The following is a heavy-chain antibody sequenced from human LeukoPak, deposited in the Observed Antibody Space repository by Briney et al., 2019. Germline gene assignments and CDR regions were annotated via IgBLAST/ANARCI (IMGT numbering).Heavy chain of an antibody. Sequence: GASVKVSCKASGYTFTGYYMHWVRQAPGQGLEWMGWINPNSGGTNYAQKFQGRVTMTRDTSISTAYMELSRPRSDDTAVYYCARAPRGAVAGTFDYWGQGTLVTVSS. CDR2: INPNSGGT. D-gene: IGHD6-19*01. J-gene: IGHJ4*02. V-gene: IGHV1-2*02. CDR3: ARAPRGAVAGTFDY. CDR1: GYTFTGYY.